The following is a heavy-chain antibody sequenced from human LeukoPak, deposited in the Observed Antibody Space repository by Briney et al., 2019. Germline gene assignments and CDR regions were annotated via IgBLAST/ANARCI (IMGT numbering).Heavy chain of an antibody. CDR1: GFTFSSYA. J-gene: IGHJ3*02. CDR3: AREGAI. CDR2: ISYDGSNK. D-gene: IGHD1-26*01. V-gene: IGHV3-30-3*01. Sequence: PGGSLRLSCAASGFTFSSYAMHWVRQAPGKGLEWVAVISYDGSNKYYADSVKGRFTISRDNSKNTLYLQMNSLRAEDTAVYYCAREGAIWGHGTMVTVSS.